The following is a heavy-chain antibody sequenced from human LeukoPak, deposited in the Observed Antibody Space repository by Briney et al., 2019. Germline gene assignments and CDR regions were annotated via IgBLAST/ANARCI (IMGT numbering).Heavy chain of an antibody. V-gene: IGHV3-21*04. D-gene: IGHD6-13*01. CDR3: AKGSSWYGSNWFDP. CDR1: GFTFSSYS. Sequence: PGGSLRLSCAASGFTFSSYSMNWVRQAPGKGLEWVSSISSSSSYIYYADSVKGRFTISRDNAKNSLYLQMNSLRAEDTAVYYCAKGSSWYGSNWFDPWGQGTLVTVSS. CDR2: ISSSSSYI. J-gene: IGHJ5*02.